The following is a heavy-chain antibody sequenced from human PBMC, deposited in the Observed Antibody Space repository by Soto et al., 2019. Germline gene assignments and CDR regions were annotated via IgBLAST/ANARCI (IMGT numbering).Heavy chain of an antibody. Sequence: PSETLSLTCAVYGGSFSGYYWSWIRQPPGKGLEWIGEINHSGSTNYNPSLKSRVTISVDTSKNQFSLKLSSVTAADTAVYYCARCWRPYYDYYMVVWCKGTTVTVSS. V-gene: IGHV4-34*01. CDR3: ARCWRPYYDYYMVV. D-gene: IGHD1-1*01. CDR2: INHSGST. CDR1: GGSFSGYY. J-gene: IGHJ6*03.